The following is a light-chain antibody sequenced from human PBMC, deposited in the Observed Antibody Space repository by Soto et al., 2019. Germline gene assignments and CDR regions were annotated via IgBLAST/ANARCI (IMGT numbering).Light chain of an antibody. V-gene: IGLV2-23*01. CDR1: SGDVGGDNL. CDR3: CSYAGSSSLYV. Sequence: QSVLTQPASVSGAPGQAITIACTVTSGDVGGDNLVSSDQQHPGKAPKLRSYGGMKGPSVVSNGFSGAESGETACLTSSGLKADDEADYYCCSYAGSSSLYVFGNRTKVTVL. CDR2: GGM. J-gene: IGLJ1*01.